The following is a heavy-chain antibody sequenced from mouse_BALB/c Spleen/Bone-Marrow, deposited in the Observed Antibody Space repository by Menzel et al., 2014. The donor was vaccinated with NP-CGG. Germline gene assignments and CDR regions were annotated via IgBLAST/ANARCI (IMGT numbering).Heavy chain of an antibody. CDR1: GFNIKDTY. D-gene: IGHD2-4*01. Sequence: VQLQLSGAELVKPGASVKLSCTASGFNIKDTYMHWVKQRPEQGLEWIGRIDPANGNTKYDPKFQGKATITADTSSNTAYLQLSSLTSEDTAVYYCALYYDYDVGYWGQGTTLTVSS. CDR2: IDPANGNT. V-gene: IGHV14-3*02. CDR3: ALYYDYDVGY. J-gene: IGHJ2*01.